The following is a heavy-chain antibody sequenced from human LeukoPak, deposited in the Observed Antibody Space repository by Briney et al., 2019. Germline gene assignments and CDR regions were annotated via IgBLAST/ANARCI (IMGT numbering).Heavy chain of an antibody. CDR3: ARDPAAAVKPFDY. CDR1: GYTFTSYG. CDR2: ISAYNGNT. Sequence: ASVKVSCKASGYTFTSYGISWVRQAPGQGLEWMGWISAYNGNTNYAQKFQGRVTMTRDTSISTAYMELSRLRSDDTAVYYCARDPAAAVKPFDYWGQGTLVTVSS. D-gene: IGHD6-13*01. V-gene: IGHV1-18*01. J-gene: IGHJ4*02.